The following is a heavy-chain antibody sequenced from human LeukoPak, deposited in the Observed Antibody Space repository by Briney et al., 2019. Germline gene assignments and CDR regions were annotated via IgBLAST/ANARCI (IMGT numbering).Heavy chain of an antibody. V-gene: IGHV3-64*01. D-gene: IGHD1-14*01. Sequence: GGSLRLSCAASGFTFSSYAMHWVRQAPGKGLEYVSAISSNGGSTYYANSVKGRFTISRDNSMNTLYLQMGSLRAEDMAVYYCARDILREVSTTLDYWGQGTLVTVSS. CDR3: ARDILREVSTTLDY. CDR1: GFTFSSYA. CDR2: ISSNGGST. J-gene: IGHJ4*02.